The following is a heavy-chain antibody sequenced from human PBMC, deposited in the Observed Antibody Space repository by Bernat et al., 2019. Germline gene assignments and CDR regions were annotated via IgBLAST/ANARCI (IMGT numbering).Heavy chain of an antibody. CDR2: IISDGIST. D-gene: IGHD1-26*01. CDR1: GFTFSSYW. Sequence: EVQLVESGGGLVQPGGSLRLSCAASGFTFSSYWIHWFRQAPGRGLVWASRIISDGISTSYPDSVKGRFTISRDNAKNTLYLQMNSMRAEETAVYYCARDGGNYWGWFDPWGQGTLVTVSS. CDR3: ARDGGNYWGWFDP. V-gene: IGHV3-74*01. J-gene: IGHJ5*02.